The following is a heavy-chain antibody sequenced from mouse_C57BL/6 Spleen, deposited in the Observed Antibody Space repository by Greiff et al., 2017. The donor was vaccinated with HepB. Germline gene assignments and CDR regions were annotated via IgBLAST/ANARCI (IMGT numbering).Heavy chain of an antibody. D-gene: IGHD1-1*01. CDR1: GYSITSGYY. CDR2: ISYDGSN. Sequence: EVQLQESGPGLVKPSQSLSLTCSVTGYSITSGYYWNWIRQFPGNKLEWMGYISYDGSNNYNPSLKNRISITRDTSKNQFFLKLNSVTTEDTATYYCAREGHYGSSLFDYWGQGTTLTVSS. V-gene: IGHV3-6*01. J-gene: IGHJ2*01. CDR3: AREGHYGSSLFDY.